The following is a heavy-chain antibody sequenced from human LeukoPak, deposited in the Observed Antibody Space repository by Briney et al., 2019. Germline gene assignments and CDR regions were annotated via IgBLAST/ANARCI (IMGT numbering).Heavy chain of an antibody. J-gene: IGHJ5*02. CDR2: INPSGGST. D-gene: IGHD4-11*01. CDR3: ARGLNDYSNYMWFDP. V-gene: IGHV1-46*01. CDR1: GYTFTSYD. Sequence: ASVKVSCKASGYTFTSYDINWVRQAPGQGLEWMGIINPSGGSTSYAQKFQGRVTMTRDTSTSTVYMELSSLRSEDTAVYYCARGLNDYSNYMWFDPWGQGTLVTVSS.